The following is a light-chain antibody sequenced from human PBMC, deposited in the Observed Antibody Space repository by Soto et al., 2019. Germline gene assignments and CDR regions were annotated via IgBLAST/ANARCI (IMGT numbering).Light chain of an antibody. CDR2: GAS. J-gene: IGKJ4*01. V-gene: IGKV3-20*01. CDR1: QSVIIRY. CDR3: QQFGNSPPLT. Sequence: EIVLTQSPATLSVSLGERATLSCRASQSVIIRYLAWYQQKPGQAPRLLIYGASNRATGIPDRFSGSGSGTDFTLTISRLEPEDFAVYYCQQFGNSPPLTFGGGTKVDIK.